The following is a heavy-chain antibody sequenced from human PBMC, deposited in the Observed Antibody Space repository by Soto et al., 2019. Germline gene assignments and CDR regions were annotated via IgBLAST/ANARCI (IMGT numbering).Heavy chain of an antibody. V-gene: IGHV3-30*03. Sequence: GGSLRLSCAASGFTFSDYAMHWVRQAPGKGLEWVAVVSHDGRNTHYADSVKGRFTISRDSSKNTLYLQMSSLRPEDTAVYYCARDQGYYDLSGYYPFDYWGQGIPVTVSS. CDR1: GFTFSDYA. J-gene: IGHJ4*02. CDR2: VSHDGRNT. CDR3: ARDQGYYDLSGYYPFDY. D-gene: IGHD3-22*01.